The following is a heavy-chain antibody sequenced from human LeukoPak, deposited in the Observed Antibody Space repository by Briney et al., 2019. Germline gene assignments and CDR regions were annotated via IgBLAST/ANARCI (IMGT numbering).Heavy chain of an antibody. J-gene: IGHJ4*02. CDR1: GFTFNNYA. CDR2: IFGSGGSA. Sequence: GGSLRLSCTASGFTFNNYAMYWVRQTPRKGLEWVAGIFGSGGSAHYADSVKGRFTISRDNSKNTVYLQMDSLRGEDTALYYCTKTTTGYSSGQYPGWPADHWGQGALVTVSS. D-gene: IGHD3-22*01. V-gene: IGHV3-23*01. CDR3: TKTTTGYSSGQYPGWPADH.